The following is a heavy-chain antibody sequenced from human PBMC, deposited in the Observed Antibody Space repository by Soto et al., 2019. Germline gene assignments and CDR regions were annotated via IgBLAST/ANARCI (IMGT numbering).Heavy chain of an antibody. CDR3: TTVIGVTAAFDN. D-gene: IGHD1-20*01. CDR2: IKAKTEGGTP. J-gene: IGHJ4*02. CDR1: GLAFNNAW. Sequence: EVHLVESGGGLVKPGGSLRLSCATSGLAFNNAWMNWVRQAPGKGLEWVGRIKAKTEGGTPDYVAPVKGRFTISRDDSENMVYLQMDSLKTEDTAVYYCTTVIGVTAAFDNWGQGTLVTVSS. V-gene: IGHV3-15*07.